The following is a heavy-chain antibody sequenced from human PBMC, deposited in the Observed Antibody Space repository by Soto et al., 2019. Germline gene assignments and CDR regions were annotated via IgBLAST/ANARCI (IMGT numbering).Heavy chain of an antibody. CDR2: INDIGST. CDR3: ARGSYDYYGMDV. CDR1: GGSIGSYY. Sequence: SETLSLTCTVSGGSIGSYYWTWIRQSPGKGLEWIGYINDIGSTNYNPSLKSRVTISVDTSKKHFSLRLSSVIGADTAVYYCARGSYDYYGMDVWGLGTTVTVSS. V-gene: IGHV4-59*01. J-gene: IGHJ6*02.